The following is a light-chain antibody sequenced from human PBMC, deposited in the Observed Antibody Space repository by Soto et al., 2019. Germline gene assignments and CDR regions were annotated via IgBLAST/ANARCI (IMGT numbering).Light chain of an antibody. CDR3: QQYYSYTRT. J-gene: IGKJ1*01. V-gene: IGKV1-8*01. Sequence: AMLMTQSPSSLSASTGDRVTITCRASQGISSYLDWYQQKQGKAPKLLIYAASTLQSGVPSRLSGSGYGTDFTLTISCLQSEDFATYYCQQYYSYTRTFGHGTKVDIK. CDR1: QGISSY. CDR2: AAS.